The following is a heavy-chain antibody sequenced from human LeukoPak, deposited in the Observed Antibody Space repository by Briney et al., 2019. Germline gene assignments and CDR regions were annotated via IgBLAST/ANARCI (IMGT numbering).Heavy chain of an antibody. CDR3: ARDGFPGAVTQNEGWWFFDL. CDR2: IWYDGSNK. D-gene: IGHD4-17*01. CDR1: GFTFSNYG. Sequence: GRSLRLSCAASGFTFSNYGMHWVRQAPGKGLEWVAVIWYDGSNKYYADSVRGRFTTSRDNSKNTLYLQMNSLRAEDTAVYFCARDGFPGAVTQNEGWWFFDLWGRGTLVTVSS. J-gene: IGHJ2*01. V-gene: IGHV3-33*01.